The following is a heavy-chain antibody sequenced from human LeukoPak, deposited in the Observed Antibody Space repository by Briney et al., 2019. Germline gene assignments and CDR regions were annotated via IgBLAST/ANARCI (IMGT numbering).Heavy chain of an antibody. CDR1: GFTFTSSA. J-gene: IGHJ4*02. CDR2: IVVGSGNT. V-gene: IGHV1-58*02. Sequence: ASVKVSCKASGFTFTSSAMQWVRQARGQRLEWIGWIVVGSGNTNYAQKFQERVTITRDMSTSTAYMELSSLRSEDTAVYYCARDRGIAAADTFDFWGQGTLVTVSS. CDR3: ARDRGIAAADTFDF. D-gene: IGHD6-13*01.